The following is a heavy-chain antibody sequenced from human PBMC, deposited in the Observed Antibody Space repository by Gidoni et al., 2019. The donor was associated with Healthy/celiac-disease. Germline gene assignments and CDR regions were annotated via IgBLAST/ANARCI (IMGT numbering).Heavy chain of an antibody. CDR3: ARDSCSSTSCSIDY. D-gene: IGHD2-2*01. Sequence: QVHLVESGGGVVQPGASPRLPCAASGFTLSSYGTHWVRKAPGKGLEWLAVIWYDGSNKNCTDYVKDRFSISRDNSKNTLYLQKSSVRAEETAVYYCARDSCSSTSCSIDYWGQGTLVTVSS. V-gene: IGHV3-33*01. J-gene: IGHJ4*02. CDR1: GFTLSSYG. CDR2: IWYDGSNK.